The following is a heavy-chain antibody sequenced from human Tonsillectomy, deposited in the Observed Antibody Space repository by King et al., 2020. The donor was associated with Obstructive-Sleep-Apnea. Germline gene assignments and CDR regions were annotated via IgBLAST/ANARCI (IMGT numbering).Heavy chain of an antibody. J-gene: IGHJ3*02. CDR2: LSYDGSNK. CDR3: AKDVGAASSDI. Sequence: VQLVESGGGVVQPERSLRLSCAASGFTFSSYGMHWVRQAPGKGLEWVAVLSYDGSNKYYADSVKGRFTISRDNSKNTLYLQMNSLRVDDTAVYYCAKDVGAASSDIWGQGTMVTVSS. V-gene: IGHV3-30*18. CDR1: GFTFSSYG. D-gene: IGHD1-26*01.